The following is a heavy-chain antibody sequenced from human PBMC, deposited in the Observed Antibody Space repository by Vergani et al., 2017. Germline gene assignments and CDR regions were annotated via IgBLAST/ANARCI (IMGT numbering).Heavy chain of an antibody. D-gene: IGHD3-22*01. J-gene: IGHJ4*02. Sequence: EVQLLESGGGLVQPGGSLRLSCEASGFSFPGYAMSWVRQAPGKGLEWVSSVSGSSATPYYADSVKGRFIISRDNSKNTLYLQMDSLTAEDTAIYFCVNGYYYDQSGLASFDYWGQGTLVTVSS. CDR3: VNGYYYDQSGLASFDY. CDR2: VSGSSATP. CDR1: GFSFPGYA. V-gene: IGHV3-23*01.